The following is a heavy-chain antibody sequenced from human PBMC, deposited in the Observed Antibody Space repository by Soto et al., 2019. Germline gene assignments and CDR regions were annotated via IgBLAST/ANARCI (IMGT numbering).Heavy chain of an antibody. CDR3: ATDFSYSSGWYYY. V-gene: IGHV1-24*01. Sequence: ASVKVSCKASGGTFSSYTISWVRQAPGKGLEWMGGFDPEDGETIYAQKFQGRVTMTEDTSTDTAYMELSSLRSEDTAVYYCATDFSYSSGWYYYWGQGTLVTVSS. CDR2: FDPEDGET. CDR1: GGTFSSYT. D-gene: IGHD6-19*01. J-gene: IGHJ4*02.